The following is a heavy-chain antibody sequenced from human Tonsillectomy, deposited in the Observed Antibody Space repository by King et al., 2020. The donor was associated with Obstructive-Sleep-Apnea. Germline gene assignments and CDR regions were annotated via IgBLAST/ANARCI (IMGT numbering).Heavy chain of an antibody. CDR1: GFTFSSYG. CDR3: AKGAAVAGFYYYYYGMDV. D-gene: IGHD6-19*01. CDR2: ISYDGSNK. V-gene: IGHV3-30*18. J-gene: IGHJ6*02. Sequence: VQLVESGGGVVQPGRSLRLSCAASGFTFSSYGMHWVRQAPGKGLEWVAVISYDGSNKYYADSVKGRFTISRDNSKNTLYLQMNSPRAEDTAVYYCAKGAAVAGFYYYYYGMDVWGQGTTVTVSS.